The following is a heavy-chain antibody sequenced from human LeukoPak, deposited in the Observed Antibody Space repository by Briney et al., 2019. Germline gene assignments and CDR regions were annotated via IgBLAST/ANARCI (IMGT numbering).Heavy chain of an antibody. CDR2: ISSSGSTI. D-gene: IGHD3-22*01. V-gene: IGHV3-11*01. J-gene: IGHJ6*02. Sequence: GGSLRLSCAASGFTFSDYYMSWIRQAPGKGLEWDSYISSSGSTIYYADSVKGRFTISRDNAKNSLYLQMNSLRAEDTAVYYCARDYYDSSGYPERDYYYGMDVWGQGTTVTVSS. CDR1: GFTFSDYY. CDR3: ARDYYDSSGYPERDYYYGMDV.